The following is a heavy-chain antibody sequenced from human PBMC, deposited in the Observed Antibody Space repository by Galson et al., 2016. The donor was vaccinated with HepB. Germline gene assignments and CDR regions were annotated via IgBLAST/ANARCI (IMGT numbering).Heavy chain of an antibody. Sequence: SVKVSCKASGYTFTSFGISWVRQAPGQGLEWMGWISGYNGNTNYAQKLQGRVTVTTDTSTGTAYMELRSLRSDDTAVYYCARDWADPDNWNDSDYGFDIWGQGTMVTVFS. CDR1: GYTFTSFG. J-gene: IGHJ3*02. CDR2: ISGYNGNT. V-gene: IGHV1-18*04. D-gene: IGHD1-1*01. CDR3: ARDWADPDNWNDSDYGFDI.